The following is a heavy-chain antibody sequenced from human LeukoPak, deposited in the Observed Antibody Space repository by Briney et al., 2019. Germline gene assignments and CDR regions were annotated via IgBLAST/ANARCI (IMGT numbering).Heavy chain of an antibody. CDR2: IIPIFGTA. D-gene: IGHD3-10*01. Sequence: SVKVSCKASGCTFSSYAISWVRQAPGQGLEWMGGIIPIFGTANYAQKFQGRVTITADESTSTAYMELSSLRSEDTAVYYCARAKTMVRDSYYYYGMDVWGKGTTVTVSS. CDR3: ARAKTMVRDSYYYYGMDV. V-gene: IGHV1-69*13. CDR1: GCTFSSYA. J-gene: IGHJ6*04.